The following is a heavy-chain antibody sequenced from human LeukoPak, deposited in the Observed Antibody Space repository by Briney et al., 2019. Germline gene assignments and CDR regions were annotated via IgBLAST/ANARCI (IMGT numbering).Heavy chain of an antibody. CDR1: GFSFSDNY. J-gene: IGHJ4*02. CDR3: MTNAGRGRVTDF. Sequence: PGGSLRFSCVVSGFSFSDNYMSWIRQARGKGPEWLSYISSGGTDIQYADPVKGRFTISRDNAKSSVFLQMNSLRADDTAVYYCMTNAGRGRVTDFWGQGTLVTVSS. D-gene: IGHD3-10*01. CDR2: ISSGGTDI. V-gene: IGHV3-11*01.